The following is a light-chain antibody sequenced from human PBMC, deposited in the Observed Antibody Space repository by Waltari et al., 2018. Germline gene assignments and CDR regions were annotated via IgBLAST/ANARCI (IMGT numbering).Light chain of an antibody. V-gene: IGKV2-30*01. CDR3: MQGIHRPWT. CDR1: QSLVSSDGNTY. J-gene: IGKJ1*01. Sequence: DVVMTQSPLSLSVTLGQPASISCRSSQSLVSSDGNTYFNWFHQRPGQSPRRLFYKVSNRDSGVPDRFSGSGSGTDFTQTISRVEAEDVGVYYCMQGIHRPWTFGQGTKVEIK. CDR2: KVS.